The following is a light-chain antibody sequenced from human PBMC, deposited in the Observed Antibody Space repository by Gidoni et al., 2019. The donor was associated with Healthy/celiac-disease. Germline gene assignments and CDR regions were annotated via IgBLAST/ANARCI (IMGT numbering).Light chain of an antibody. CDR1: QSVSSSY. CDR2: GAS. V-gene: IGKV3-20*01. CDR3: QQYGSSPGT. J-gene: IGKJ1*01. Sequence: EIVLTLSPGTLSLSPGERATLSCRASQSVSSSYLSWYQQKPGQAPRLLIYGASSRATGVPDRFSGSGSGTDFTLTISRLEPEDFAVYYCQQYGSSPGTFXQXTKVEIK.